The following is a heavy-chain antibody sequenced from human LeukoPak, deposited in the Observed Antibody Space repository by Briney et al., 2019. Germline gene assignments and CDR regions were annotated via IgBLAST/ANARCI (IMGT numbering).Heavy chain of an antibody. J-gene: IGHJ4*02. CDR2: IIPMFGTT. V-gene: IGHV1-69*05. CDR1: GGTFSSYA. Sequence: SVKVSCKASGGTFSSYAMSWVRQAPGQGLEWMGGIIPMFGTTNYAQKFQDRVTITTDESTTSVYMELSSLRSEDTAVYYCARVTVRGGGYGDFDYWGQGTLVTVSS. CDR3: ARVTVRGGGYGDFDY. D-gene: IGHD3-16*01.